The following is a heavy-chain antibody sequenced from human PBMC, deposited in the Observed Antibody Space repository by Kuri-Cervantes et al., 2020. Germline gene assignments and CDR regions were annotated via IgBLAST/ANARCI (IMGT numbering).Heavy chain of an antibody. CDR2: ISSSSSYI. CDR3: ASWFGELPVDY. D-gene: IGHD3-10*01. Sequence: LSLTCAASGFTFSSYSMNWVRQAPGKGLEWVSSISSSSSYIYYADSVKGRFTISRDNAKNSLYLQMNSLRAEDTAVYYCASWFGELPVDYWGQGTLVTVSS. V-gene: IGHV3-21*01. J-gene: IGHJ4*02. CDR1: GFTFSSYS.